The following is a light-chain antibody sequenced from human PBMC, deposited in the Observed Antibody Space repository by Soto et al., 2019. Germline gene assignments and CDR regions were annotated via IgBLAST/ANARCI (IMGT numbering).Light chain of an antibody. J-gene: IGKJ3*01. CDR2: GAS. V-gene: IGKV3-20*01. CDR1: QSVSSSY. CDR3: KQYGSSPGFT. Sequence: EIVLTQSPGTLYLSPGERATLSCRASQSVSSSYLAWYQQKPGQAPRLLIYGASSRATGIPDRFSGSRSGTDLTLTISRLEPEDFAVYYCKQYGSSPGFTFGPGTKVDIK.